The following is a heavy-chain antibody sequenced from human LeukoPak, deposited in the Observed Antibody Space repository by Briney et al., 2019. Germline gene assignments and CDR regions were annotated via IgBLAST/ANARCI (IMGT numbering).Heavy chain of an antibody. CDR3: ARAHYDFWSGYRGRKFDP. D-gene: IGHD3-3*01. CDR2: INPNSGGT. J-gene: IGHJ5*02. CDR1: GYTFTGYY. Sequence: ASVKVSCKASGYTFTGYYMHWVRQAPGQGLEWMGWINPNSGGTNYAQKFQGRVTMTRDTSISTAYMELSRLRSDDTAVYYCARAHYDFWSGYRGRKFDPWAREPWSPSPQ. V-gene: IGHV1-2*02.